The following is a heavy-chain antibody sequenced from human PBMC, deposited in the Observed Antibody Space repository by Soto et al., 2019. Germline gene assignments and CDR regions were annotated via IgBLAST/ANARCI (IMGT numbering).Heavy chain of an antibody. CDR3: ARQLYSSSSYYFDY. V-gene: IGHV5-51*07. CDR2: IYPCDSDT. Sequence: AQKSSDERPGDSESSYRSSSVHQKTGKGLEWMGIIYPCDSDTRYSPSFQGQVTISADKSISTAYLQWSSLKASDTAMYYCARQLYSSSSYYFDYWGQGTLVTVSS. D-gene: IGHD6-6*01. CDR1: GDSESSYR. J-gene: IGHJ4*02.